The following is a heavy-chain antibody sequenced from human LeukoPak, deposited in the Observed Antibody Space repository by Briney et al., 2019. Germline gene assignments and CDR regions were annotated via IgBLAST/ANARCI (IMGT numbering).Heavy chain of an antibody. CDR1: GGSISSYY. Sequence: SETLSLTCTVSGGSISSYYWRWIRQPPGKGLEWIGYIYYSGSTNYNPSLKSRVTISVDTSKNQFSLKLSSVTAADTAVYYCARESTSVWAPGAFDILGQGTMVTVSS. CDR2: IYYSGST. D-gene: IGHD3-16*01. V-gene: IGHV4-59*01. CDR3: ARESTSVWAPGAFDI. J-gene: IGHJ3*02.